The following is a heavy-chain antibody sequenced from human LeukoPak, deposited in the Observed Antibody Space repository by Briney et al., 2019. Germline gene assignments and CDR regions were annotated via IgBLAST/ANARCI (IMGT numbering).Heavy chain of an antibody. J-gene: IGHJ4*02. CDR1: GYSFTSNY. Sequence: ASVKVSCKASGYSFTSNYIHWVRQAPGQGLEWMGMIYPRDGSTSYAQKFQGRVTMTRDTSTSTVYMELSSLRSEDTAVYYCAREPLYGDYPDWGQGTLVTVSS. V-gene: IGHV1-46*01. CDR2: IYPRDGST. D-gene: IGHD2-21*02. CDR3: AREPLYGDYPD.